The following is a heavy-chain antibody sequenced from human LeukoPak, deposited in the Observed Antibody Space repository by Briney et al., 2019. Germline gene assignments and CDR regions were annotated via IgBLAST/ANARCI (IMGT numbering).Heavy chain of an antibody. D-gene: IGHD5/OR15-5a*01. Sequence: GGSLRLSCAASGFSFSSYWMHWVRQAPGKGLVWVSRIKSDSSSTSYADFVKGRFTIARDNAKSTVYLQMSSLRAEDTAVYYCATDIVLPGFWGQETRLTVFS. CDR1: GFSFSSYW. CDR2: IKSDSSST. V-gene: IGHV3-74*01. J-gene: IGHJ4*02. CDR3: ATDIVLPGF.